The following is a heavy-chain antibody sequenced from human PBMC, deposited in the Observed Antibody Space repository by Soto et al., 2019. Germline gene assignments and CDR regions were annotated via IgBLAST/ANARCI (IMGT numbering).Heavy chain of an antibody. Sequence: SETLSLTCTVSGGSISSYYWSWIRQPPGKGLEWIGYIYYSGSTNYNPSLKSRVTISVDTSKNQFSLKLSSVTAADTAVYYCASTDRRDSSGYYYFDYWGQGTLVTVSS. CDR2: IYYSGST. CDR1: GGSISSYY. V-gene: IGHV4-59*12. D-gene: IGHD3-22*01. J-gene: IGHJ4*02. CDR3: ASTDRRDSSGYYYFDY.